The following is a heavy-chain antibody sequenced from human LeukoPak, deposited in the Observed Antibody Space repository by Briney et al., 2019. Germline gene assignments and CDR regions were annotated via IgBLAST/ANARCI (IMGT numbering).Heavy chain of an antibody. V-gene: IGHV4-34*01. Sequence: PSETLSLTCTVSGDSFSYFYWSWIRQPPGKGLEWIGEINHSGSTNYNPSLKSRVTISVDTSKNQFSLKLSSVTAADTAVYYCARGGGIAGYYFDYWGQGTLVTVSS. CDR2: INHSGST. D-gene: IGHD6-13*01. CDR1: GDSFSYFY. J-gene: IGHJ4*02. CDR3: ARGGGIAGYYFDY.